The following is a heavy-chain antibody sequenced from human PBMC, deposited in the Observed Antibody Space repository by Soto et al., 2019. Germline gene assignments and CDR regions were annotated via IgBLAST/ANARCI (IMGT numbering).Heavy chain of an antibody. Sequence: QVQLVQYGAEVKKPGASVKVSCEASGYTFTSYYMHWVRQAPGQGLEWMGIINPSDSGTDYAQKFQGRVTMTRDTSTSTVYMELSSVRSEDTAVYFCARGRSSYYLFDYWGQGTLVTVSS. CDR1: GYTFTSYY. CDR3: ARGRSSYYLFDY. J-gene: IGHJ4*02. V-gene: IGHV1-46*01. D-gene: IGHD3-22*01. CDR2: INPSDSGT.